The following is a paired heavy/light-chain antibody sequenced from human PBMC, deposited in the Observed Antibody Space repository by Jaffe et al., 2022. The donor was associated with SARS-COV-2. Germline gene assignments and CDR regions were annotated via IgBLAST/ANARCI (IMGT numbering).Heavy chain of an antibody. CDR1: GFVFNDYA. Sequence: QVQLVESGGGVVQPGGSLRLSCAASGFVFNDYAMHWVRQAPGKGLEWVALILYDGSKEYSADSVRGRFTISRDNSKNTLYLQMSSLRNEDTAVYYCARDNFASGSNSGNWFDPWGQGTLVTVSS. D-gene: IGHD3-10*01. CDR2: ILYDGSKE. V-gene: IGHV3-30*15. CDR3: ARDNFASGSNSGNWFDP. J-gene: IGHJ5*02.
Light chain of an antibody. V-gene: IGKV3-15*01. CDR3: QQYNNWWT. CDR2: DTS. Sequence: IVLTQSPATLSVSPGERATLSCRATQSLSGNLAWYQQKPGQAPRLLIYDTSTRATGIPARFSGGGSGTEFTLTISSLQSEDSAVYYCQQYNNWWTFGQGTRVEI. CDR1: QSLSGN. J-gene: IGKJ1*01.